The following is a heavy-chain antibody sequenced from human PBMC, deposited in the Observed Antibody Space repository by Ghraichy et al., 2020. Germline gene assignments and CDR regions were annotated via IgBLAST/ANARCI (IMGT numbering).Heavy chain of an antibody. CDR1: GFTVSSNY. CDR3: ASSYSYGYFDY. J-gene: IGHJ4*02. Sequence: ETLSLTCAASGFTVSSNYMSWVRQAPGKGLEWVSVIYSGGSTYYADSVKGRFTISRDNSKNTLYLQMNSLRAEDTAVYYCASSYSYGYFDYWGQGTLVTVSS. V-gene: IGHV3-66*01. CDR2: IYSGGST. D-gene: IGHD5-18*01.